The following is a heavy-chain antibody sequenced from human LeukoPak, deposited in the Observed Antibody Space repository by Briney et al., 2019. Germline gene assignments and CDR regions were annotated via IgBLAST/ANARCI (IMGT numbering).Heavy chain of an antibody. D-gene: IGHD3-10*01. CDR2: IYHSGST. Sequence: SETLSLTCAVSGGSISSGGYSWSWIRQPPGKGLEWIGYIYHSGSTYYNPSLKSRVTISVDRSKNQFSLKLSSATAADTAVYYCARGYYYGSLSGMDVWGKGTTVTVSS. CDR1: GGSISSGGYS. CDR3: ARGYYYGSLSGMDV. V-gene: IGHV4-30-2*01. J-gene: IGHJ6*04.